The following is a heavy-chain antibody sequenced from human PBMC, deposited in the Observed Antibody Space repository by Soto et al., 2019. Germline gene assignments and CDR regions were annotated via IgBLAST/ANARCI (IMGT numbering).Heavy chain of an antibody. V-gene: IGHV3-23*01. J-gene: IGHJ3*02. CDR2: ISGSGGST. D-gene: IGHD3-10*01. CDR1: GFTFSNSA. Sequence: LRLSCGPSGFTFSNSAISWVRQAPGKGLEWVSSISGSGGSTYYADSVKGRFTISRDNSKNTLYLQMNSLRAEDTAVYYCAKVYYYGSGSYYNEYDAFDIWGQGTMVTVSS. CDR3: AKVYYYGSGSYYNEYDAFDI.